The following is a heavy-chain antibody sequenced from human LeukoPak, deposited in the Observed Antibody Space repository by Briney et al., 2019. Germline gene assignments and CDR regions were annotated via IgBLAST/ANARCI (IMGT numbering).Heavy chain of an antibody. CDR1: GGSISSSSYY. D-gene: IGHD3-22*01. V-gene: IGHV4-39*01. J-gene: IGHJ4*02. Sequence: SETLSLTCTVSGGSISSSSYYWGWIRQPPGKGLEWIGSIYYSGSTYYNPSLKRRVTISVESIKNQFSLKLSSVTAADTAVYYCAKNYYYDSSGYPALFDYWGQGTLVTVSS. CDR2: IYYSGST. CDR3: AKNYYYDSSGYPALFDY.